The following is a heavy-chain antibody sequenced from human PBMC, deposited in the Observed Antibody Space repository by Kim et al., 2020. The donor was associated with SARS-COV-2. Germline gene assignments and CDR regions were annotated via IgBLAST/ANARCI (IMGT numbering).Heavy chain of an antibody. Sequence: GGSLRLSCAASGFTFSSYGMHWVRQAPGKGLEWVAVIWYDGSNKYYADSVKGRFTISRDNSKNTLYLQMNSLRAEDTAVYYCASLRPPEGYDFWSGYFTDGMDVWGQGTTVTVSS. CDR2: IWYDGSNK. V-gene: IGHV3-33*01. CDR3: ASLRPPEGYDFWSGYFTDGMDV. J-gene: IGHJ6*02. CDR1: GFTFSSYG. D-gene: IGHD3-3*01.